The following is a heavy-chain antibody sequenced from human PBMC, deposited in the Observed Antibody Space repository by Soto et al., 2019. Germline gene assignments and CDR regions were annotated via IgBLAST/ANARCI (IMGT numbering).Heavy chain of an antibody. CDR3: AKAGHLLTTQTPPWFDP. CDR2: ISYDGSNK. Sequence: GSLRLSCAASGFTFSSYGMHWVRQAPGKGLEWVAVISYDGSNKYYADSVKGRFTISRDNSKNTLYLQMNSLRAEDTAVYYCAKAGHLLTTQTPPWFDPWGQGTLVTVSS. D-gene: IGHD4-17*01. J-gene: IGHJ5*02. V-gene: IGHV3-30*18. CDR1: GFTFSSYG.